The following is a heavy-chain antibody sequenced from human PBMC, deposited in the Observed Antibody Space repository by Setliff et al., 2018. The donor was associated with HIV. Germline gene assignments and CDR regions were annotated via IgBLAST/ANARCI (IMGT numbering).Heavy chain of an antibody. D-gene: IGHD3-10*01. CDR2: MNLNSDVA. J-gene: IGHJ6*04. CDR1: GSTFNNYD. V-gene: IGHV1-8*01. Sequence: ASVKVSCKSSGSTFNNYDIIWLRQATGQGLEWLGWMNLNSDVAGYAPGFHDRLTMTRSTSMDTTNVELRSLRSEDTAVYYCARGKGVRGVIITGGLDVWGKGTTVTVSS. CDR3: ARGKGVRGVIITGGLDV.